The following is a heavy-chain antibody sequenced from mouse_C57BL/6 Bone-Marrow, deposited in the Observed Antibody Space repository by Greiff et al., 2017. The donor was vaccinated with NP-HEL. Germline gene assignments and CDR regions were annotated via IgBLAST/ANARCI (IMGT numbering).Heavy chain of an antibody. D-gene: IGHD5-1*01. Sequence: EVQLVESGGGLVKPGGSLKLSCAASGFTFSDYGMHWVRQAPEKGLEWVAYISSGSSTIYYADTVKGRFNISRDNAKNTLFLQMTSLRSEDTAMYYCDGEYGDYAMDYWGQGTSVTVSS. CDR2: ISSGSSTI. CDR1: GFTFSDYG. V-gene: IGHV5-17*01. CDR3: DGEYGDYAMDY. J-gene: IGHJ4*01.